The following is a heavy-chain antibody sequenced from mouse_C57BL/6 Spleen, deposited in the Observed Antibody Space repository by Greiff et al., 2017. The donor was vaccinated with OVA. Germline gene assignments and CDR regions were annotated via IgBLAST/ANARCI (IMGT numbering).Heavy chain of an antibody. Sequence: QVQLKQPGAELVKPGASVKLSCKASGYTFTSYWMHWVKQRPGQGLEWIGMIHPNSGSTNSNEKFKSKATLTVDKSSSTAYMQLSSLTSEDSAVYYCARAVLLRYLYFDYWGQGTTLTVSS. CDR3: ARAVLLRYLYFDY. CDR2: IHPNSGST. D-gene: IGHD1-1*01. J-gene: IGHJ2*01. CDR1: GYTFTSYW. V-gene: IGHV1-64*01.